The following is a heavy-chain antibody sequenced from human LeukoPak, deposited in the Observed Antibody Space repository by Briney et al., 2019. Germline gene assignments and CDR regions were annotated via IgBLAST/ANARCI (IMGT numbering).Heavy chain of an antibody. CDR2: IKQDGSEK. CDR3: AREGFCSGGICSYDN. Sequence: QPGGSLRLSCAASGFTFTNYWMNWVRQAPGKRLEWVARIKQDGSEKSYVESVKGRFTISRDNAKNSLYLQMGSLRAEDTAVYYCAREGFCSGGICSYDNWGQGTLVTVSS. V-gene: IGHV3-7*01. J-gene: IGHJ4*02. CDR1: GFTFTNYW. D-gene: IGHD2-15*01.